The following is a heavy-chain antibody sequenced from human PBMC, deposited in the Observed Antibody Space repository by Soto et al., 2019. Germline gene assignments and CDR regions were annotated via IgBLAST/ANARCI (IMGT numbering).Heavy chain of an antibody. D-gene: IGHD1-26*01. V-gene: IGHV1-69*12. Sequence: QVQLVQSGAEVKKPGSSVQVSCQASGGTFSSYAISWVRQAPGQGLAWMGGIIPIFGTANYAQKFQGRVTITADESTSKAYMELSSLRSADTAVYYCERVIVGSNADGAFEIGGQGTMVTVSS. J-gene: IGHJ3*02. CDR1: GGTFSSYA. CDR2: IIPIFGTA. CDR3: ERVIVGSNADGAFEI.